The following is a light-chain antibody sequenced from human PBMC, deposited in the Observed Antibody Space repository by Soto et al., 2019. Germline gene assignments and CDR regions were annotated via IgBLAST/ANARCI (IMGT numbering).Light chain of an antibody. V-gene: IGKV1-27*01. Sequence: DIQMTQSPSSLSASVGDRVTITCRASQGIIDYLAWYQQKPGKAPTLLIYAASTVASGVPSRFSGGGSGTDFTLTISSLQPEDVSSYYCQTYDSAPQTFGPATKVEIK. J-gene: IGKJ1*01. CDR1: QGIIDY. CDR2: AAS. CDR3: QTYDSAPQT.